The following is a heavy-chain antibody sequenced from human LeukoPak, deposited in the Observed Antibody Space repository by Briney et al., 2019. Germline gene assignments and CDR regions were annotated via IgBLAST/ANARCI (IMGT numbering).Heavy chain of an antibody. J-gene: IGHJ4*02. CDR3: ASPSGTYYSRFHY. CDR1: GGSISSSNYC. V-gene: IGHV4-39*01. CDR2: IYYSGST. Sequence: PSETLSLTCTVSGGSISSSNYCWGWIRQPPGKGLEWIGSIYYSGSTYYNPSLKSRVTISVDTSKNQFSLKLSSVTAADTAVYYCASPSGTYYSRFHYWGQGALVTVSS. D-gene: IGHD1-26*01.